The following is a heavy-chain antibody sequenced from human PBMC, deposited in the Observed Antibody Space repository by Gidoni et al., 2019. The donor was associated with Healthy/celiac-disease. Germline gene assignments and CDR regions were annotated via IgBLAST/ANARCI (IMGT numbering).Heavy chain of an antibody. V-gene: IGHV4-39*01. CDR2: IYYRGST. CDR1: CGSISISSYY. D-gene: IGHD2-2*02. J-gene: IGHJ4*02. CDR3: ARHRGIVVVPAAIAY. Sequence: QLQLQESSPGLVKPSETLSLTCTFSCGSISISSYYWGWIRQPPGKGLEWIGSIYYRGSTYYNQSLKSRVTISVDTSKNQFSLKLSSVTAADTAVYYCARHRGIVVVPAAIAYWGQGTLVTVSS.